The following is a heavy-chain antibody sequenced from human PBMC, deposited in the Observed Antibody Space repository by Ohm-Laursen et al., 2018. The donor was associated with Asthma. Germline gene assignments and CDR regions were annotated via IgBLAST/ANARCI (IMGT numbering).Heavy chain of an antibody. CDR3: ARDRSLWRGRGSYYFDY. Sequence: RSLRLSCSASGFTFSSYGMHWVRQAPGKGLEWVAVISYDGSNKYYADSVKGRFTISRDNSKNTLYLQMNSLRAEDTAVYYCARDRSLWRGRGSYYFDYWGQGTLVTVSS. CDR1: GFTFSSYG. V-gene: IGHV3-30*03. J-gene: IGHJ4*02. D-gene: IGHD3-10*01. CDR2: ISYDGSNK.